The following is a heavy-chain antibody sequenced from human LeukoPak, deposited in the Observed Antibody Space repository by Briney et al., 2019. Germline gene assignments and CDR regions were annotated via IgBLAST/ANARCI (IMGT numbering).Heavy chain of an antibody. Sequence: SETLSLTCTVSGGSISSYYWSWIRQPPGKGLERIGYIYYSGSTNYNPSLKSRVTISVDTSKNQFSLKLSSVTAADTAVYYCARDPSSSWYNNWFDPWGQGTLVTVSS. V-gene: IGHV4-59*01. CDR1: GGSISSYY. CDR3: ARDPSSSWYNNWFDP. J-gene: IGHJ5*02. CDR2: IYYSGST. D-gene: IGHD6-13*01.